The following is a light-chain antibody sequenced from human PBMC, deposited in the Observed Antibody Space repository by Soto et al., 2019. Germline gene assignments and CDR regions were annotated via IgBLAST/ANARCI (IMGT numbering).Light chain of an antibody. CDR3: SPYTSASTLLYL. Sequence: QSALTQPASVSGSPGQSITISCTGTSSDVGGYNHVSWYQRHPGIAPQLLIYGVTNRPSGVSTRFSGSKSGNTASLTISGLQAEEEADYHCSPYTSASTLLYLFGTGTKVTVL. CDR1: SSDVGGYNH. V-gene: IGLV2-14*01. CDR2: GVT. J-gene: IGLJ1*01.